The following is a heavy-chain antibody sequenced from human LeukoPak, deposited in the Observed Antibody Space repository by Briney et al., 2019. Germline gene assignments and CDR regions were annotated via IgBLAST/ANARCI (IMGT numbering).Heavy chain of an antibody. CDR3: AREAANGITIFTPHFDY. CDR2: IYYSGST. V-gene: IGHV4-59*01. CDR1: GGSIRSYY. Sequence: SETLSLTCTVSGGSIRSYYWGWIRQPPGKGLEWIGYIYYSGSTNYNPSLKSRVTISVDTSKNQFSLKLSSVTAADAAVYYCAREAANGITIFTPHFDYWGQGTLVTVSS. J-gene: IGHJ4*02. D-gene: IGHD3-3*01.